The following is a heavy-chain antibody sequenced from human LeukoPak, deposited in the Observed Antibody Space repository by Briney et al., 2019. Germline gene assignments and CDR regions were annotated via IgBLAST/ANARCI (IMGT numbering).Heavy chain of an antibody. CDR3: AKDPHVGYCSGGSCYFDY. CDR1: GFTFISYA. D-gene: IGHD2-15*01. CDR2: ISGSGGST. J-gene: IGHJ4*02. V-gene: IGHV3-23*01. Sequence: GGSLRLSCAASGFTFISYAMSWVRQAPGEGLEWVSAISGSGGSTYYAASVKGRFTISRDSSKNTLYLQMNSLRAEDTAVYYCAKDPHVGYCSGGSCYFDYWGQGTLVTVSS.